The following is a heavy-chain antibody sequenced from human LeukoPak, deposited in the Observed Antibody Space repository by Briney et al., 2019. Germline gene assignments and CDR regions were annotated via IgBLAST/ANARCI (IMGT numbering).Heavy chain of an antibody. CDR3: ARVYYGDFDY. D-gene: IGHD3-3*01. Sequence: PSETLSLTCAVSGGSISSGGYSWSWMPQPPGKGLEWSGYIYHSGSTYYNPSLKSRVTISVDRSKNQFSLRLSSVTAADTAVYYCARVYYGDFDYWGQGTLVTVSS. J-gene: IGHJ4*02. CDR1: GGSISSGGYS. V-gene: IGHV4-30-2*01. CDR2: IYHSGST.